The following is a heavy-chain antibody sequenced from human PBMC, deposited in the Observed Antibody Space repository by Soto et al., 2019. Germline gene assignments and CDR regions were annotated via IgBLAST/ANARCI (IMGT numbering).Heavy chain of an antibody. CDR2: TSPRGDTF. J-gene: IGHJ4*02. CDR1: GFSLANDP. V-gene: IGHV3-48*02. Sequence: GGSLRLSCVASGFSLANDPMNWVRQTPGKGLEWISYTSPRGDTFYYAESVEGRFTISRDNARNSLSLQMNSLRDEDTALYYCAKGPHTNVGWPYYFESGGQGVPVTVSS. D-gene: IGHD6-19*01. CDR3: AKGPHTNVGWPYYFES.